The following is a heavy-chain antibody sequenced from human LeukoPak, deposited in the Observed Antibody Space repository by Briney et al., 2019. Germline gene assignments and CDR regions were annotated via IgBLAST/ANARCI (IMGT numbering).Heavy chain of an antibody. CDR1: GFTFSSYS. D-gene: IGHD3-22*01. J-gene: IGHJ4*02. CDR2: IRSSISTI. CDR3: ARAGVWKDYDKSGYNDY. V-gene: IGHV3-48*01. Sequence: GGSLRLSCAASGFTFSSYSMNWVRQAPGKGLEWVSYIRSSISTIYYADSVKGRFTISRDNAKNSLYLQMNSLRAEDTAVYYCARAGVWKDYDKSGYNDYWGQGTLVTVSS.